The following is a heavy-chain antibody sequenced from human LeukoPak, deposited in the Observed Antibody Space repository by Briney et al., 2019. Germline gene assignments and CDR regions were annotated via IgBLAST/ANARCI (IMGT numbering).Heavy chain of an antibody. V-gene: IGHV1-46*01. D-gene: IGHD4-17*01. CDR2: INPSGGST. CDR3: ARDSTVTTFRGCVDP. Sequence: ASVKVSCKASGYTFSNYYVHWVRQAPGQGLEWMGVINPSGGSTNYAQKFQGRVTVTRDTSMSTVYMEMSSLRSEDTAVYYCARDSTVTTFRGCVDPWGQGTLVTVSS. J-gene: IGHJ5*02. CDR1: GYTFSNYY.